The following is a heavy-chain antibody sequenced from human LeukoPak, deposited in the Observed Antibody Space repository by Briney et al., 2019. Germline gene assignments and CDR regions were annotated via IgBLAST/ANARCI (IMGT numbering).Heavy chain of an antibody. Sequence: GGSLRLSFAASGFTFSSYAMSWVRQAPGKGLEWVSAISGSGGSTYYADSVKGRFTISRDNSKNTLYLQMNSLRAEDTAVYYCAREGLYGDWGDAFDIWGQGTMVTVSS. CDR2: ISGSGGST. J-gene: IGHJ3*02. D-gene: IGHD4-17*01. CDR1: GFTFSSYA. V-gene: IGHV3-23*01. CDR3: AREGLYGDWGDAFDI.